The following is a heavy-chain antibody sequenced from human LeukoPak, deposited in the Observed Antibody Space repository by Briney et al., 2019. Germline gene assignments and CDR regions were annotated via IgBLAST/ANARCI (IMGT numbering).Heavy chain of an antibody. D-gene: IGHD1/OR15-1a*01. CDR2: ISYSGST. Sequence: PSETLSLTCTVSGGSISTYYWSWIRQPPGKGLEWIGYISYSGSTNYNPSLKSRVTISLDTSENQFALKLSSVTAADTAVYYCARSIIGTRSKLDYWGQGTLVTVSS. CDR1: GGSISTYY. CDR3: ARSIIGTRSKLDY. V-gene: IGHV4-59*08. J-gene: IGHJ4*02.